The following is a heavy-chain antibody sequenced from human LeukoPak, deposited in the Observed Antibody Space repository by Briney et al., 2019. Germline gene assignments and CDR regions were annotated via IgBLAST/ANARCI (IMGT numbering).Heavy chain of an antibody. V-gene: IGHV3-23*01. CDR2: ISGSGGST. CDR1: GFTFSSYA. D-gene: IGHD3-22*01. Sequence: PGGSLRLSCAASGFTFSSYAMSWVRQAPGKGLEWVSAISGSGGSTYYADSVKGRFTISRDNSKNTLYLRMNSLRAEDTAVYYCAKGPRPSDDSSGYYYWGQGTLVTVSS. J-gene: IGHJ4*02. CDR3: AKGPRPSDDSSGYYY.